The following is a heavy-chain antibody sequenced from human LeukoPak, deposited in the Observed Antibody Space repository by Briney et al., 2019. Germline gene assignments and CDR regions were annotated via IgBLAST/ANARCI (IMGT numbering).Heavy chain of an antibody. V-gene: IGHV3-23*01. D-gene: IGHD3-22*01. Sequence: GGSLRLSCAASGFTFSSYAMSWVRQAPGKGLEWVSAISGSGGSTYYADSVKGRFTISRDNSKNTLYLQMNSLRAEDTAVYYCAVELYDTSGYYYGRFDYWGQGTLVTVSS. CDR2: ISGSGGST. J-gene: IGHJ4*02. CDR3: AVELYDTSGYYYGRFDY. CDR1: GFTFSSYA.